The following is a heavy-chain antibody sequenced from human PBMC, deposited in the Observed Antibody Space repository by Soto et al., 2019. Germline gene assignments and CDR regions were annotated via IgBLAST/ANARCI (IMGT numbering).Heavy chain of an antibody. Sequence: SETLSLTCTVSGGSISSGGYYWSWIRQHPGKGLEWIGYIYYSGSTYYNPSLKSRVTISVDTSKNQFSLKLSSVTAADTAVYYCARDPGIAVAYFDYWGQGTLVTVSS. CDR2: IYYSGST. V-gene: IGHV4-31*03. D-gene: IGHD6-19*01. CDR1: GGSISSGGYY. J-gene: IGHJ4*02. CDR3: ARDPGIAVAYFDY.